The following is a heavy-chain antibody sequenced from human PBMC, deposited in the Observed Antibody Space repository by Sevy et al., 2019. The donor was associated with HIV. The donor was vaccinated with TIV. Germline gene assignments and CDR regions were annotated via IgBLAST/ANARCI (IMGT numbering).Heavy chain of an antibody. Sequence: GGSLRLSCTASGFTFGDYAMSWFRQAPGKGLEWVGFIRSKTYGGTTEYAASVKGRFTNSRDDSKSIAYQQMNSLKTEDTAVYYCSREGSEGTVAQPDAFDFWGQGTMVTVSS. J-gene: IGHJ3*01. CDR2: IRSKTYGGTT. V-gene: IGHV3-49*03. CDR3: SREGSEGTVAQPDAFDF. D-gene: IGHD6-19*01. CDR1: GFTFGDYA.